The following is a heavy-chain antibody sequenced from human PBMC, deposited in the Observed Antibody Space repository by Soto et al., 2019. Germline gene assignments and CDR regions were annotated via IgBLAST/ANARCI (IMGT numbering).Heavy chain of an antibody. Sequence: PSETLSLTCTVSGGSINTGGYFWTWIRQHPGKGLEWIGYIASSGSTYYNPSLKGRLTIAADTSENQFSLRLTSVTAADTAVYYCARARTGDSSGYYFDYWGQGTLVTVSS. D-gene: IGHD3-22*01. CDR3: ARARTGDSSGYYFDY. J-gene: IGHJ4*02. CDR2: IASSGST. V-gene: IGHV4-31*02. CDR1: GGSINTGGYF.